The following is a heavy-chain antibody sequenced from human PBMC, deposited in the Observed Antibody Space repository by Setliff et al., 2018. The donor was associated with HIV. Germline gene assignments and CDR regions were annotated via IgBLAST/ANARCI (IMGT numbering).Heavy chain of an antibody. J-gene: IGHJ5*02. CDR3: ASRVYYYDSNNFLREEGFDP. CDR2: IHYNEKT. Sequence: SETLSLPCTVSVGSASNSRYYWAWIRQPPGKGLEYIGSIHYNEKTYYNPSLKSRVTISIDTSKNQFSLNLTSVTAADTAVYYCASRVYYYDSNNFLREEGFDPWGQGTLVTVSS. CDR1: VGSASNSRYY. D-gene: IGHD3-22*01. V-gene: IGHV4-39*01.